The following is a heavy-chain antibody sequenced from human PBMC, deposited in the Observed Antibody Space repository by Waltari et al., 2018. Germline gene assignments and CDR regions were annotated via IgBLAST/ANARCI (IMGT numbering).Heavy chain of an antibody. D-gene: IGHD2-21*02. CDR2: IHLSRGA. CDR3: ARYGGGDSVWYFNL. CDR1: GGSFSDYY. V-gene: IGHV4-34*01. J-gene: IGHJ2*01. Sequence: WGAGLLKPSETLSLTCAVYGGSFSDYYWTWVRQPPGKGLEWIGEIHLSRGANYNPSLTSRVTMSLDTSRNQFSLKLTSVTAADTAVYYCARYGGGDSVWYFNLWGRGTLVTVSS.